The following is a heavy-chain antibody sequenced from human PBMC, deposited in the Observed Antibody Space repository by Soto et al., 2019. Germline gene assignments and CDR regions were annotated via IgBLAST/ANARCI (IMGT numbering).Heavy chain of an antibody. CDR1: GGSISSYY. CDR2: IYYSGST. V-gene: IGHV4-59*01. CDR3: ARGGCTNGVCYTGYNYYGMDV. Sequence: PSETLSLSCTVSGGSISSYYWSWIRQPPGKGLEWIGYIYYSGSTNYNPSLKSRVTISVDTSKNQFSLKLSSVTAADTAVYYCARGGCTNGVCYTGYNYYGMDVWGQGTTVT. J-gene: IGHJ6*02. D-gene: IGHD2-8*01.